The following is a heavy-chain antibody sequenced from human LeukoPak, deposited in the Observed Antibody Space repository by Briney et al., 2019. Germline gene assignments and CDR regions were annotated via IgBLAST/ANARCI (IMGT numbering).Heavy chain of an antibody. J-gene: IGHJ4*02. V-gene: IGHV3-7*01. CDR1: GFTFSTYW. Sequence: PGGSLRLSCTASGFTFSTYWMSWVRQAPGKGLEWVANTREDGSEKYYVDSVKGRFTISRDNAKNSLYLQMNSLRAEDTAVYYCASPGVPFTMIVGPFDYWGQGTLVTVSS. CDR2: TREDGSEK. D-gene: IGHD3-22*01. CDR3: ASPGVPFTMIVGPFDY.